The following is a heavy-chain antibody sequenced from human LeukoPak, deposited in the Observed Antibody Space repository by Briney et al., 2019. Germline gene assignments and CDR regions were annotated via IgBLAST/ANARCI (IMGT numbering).Heavy chain of an antibody. CDR2: ISGSGGST. CDR3: ARGTPDYDYVWGRIDY. D-gene: IGHD3-16*01. V-gene: IGHV3-23*01. CDR1: GFTFSSYA. Sequence: GGSLRLSCAASGFTFSSYAMSWVRQAPGKGLEWVSAISGSGGSTYYADSVKGRFTISRDNSKNTLYLQMNSLRAEDTAVYYCARGTPDYDYVWGRIDYWGQGTLVTVSS. J-gene: IGHJ4*02.